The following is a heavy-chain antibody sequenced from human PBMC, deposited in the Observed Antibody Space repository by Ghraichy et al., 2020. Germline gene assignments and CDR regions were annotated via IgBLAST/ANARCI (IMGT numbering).Heavy chain of an antibody. V-gene: IGHV1-18*01. CDR1: GYTFTSYG. CDR3: AAPGGVLPTLPRDY. CDR2: ISAYNGNT. Sequence: ASVKVSCKASGYTFTSYGISWVRQAPGQGLEWMGWISAYNGNTNYAQKLQGRVTMTTDKSTSTAYMELRSLRSDDTAVYYCAAPGGVLPTLPRDYCGQGTLVTVSS. J-gene: IGHJ4*02. D-gene: IGHD3-16*01.